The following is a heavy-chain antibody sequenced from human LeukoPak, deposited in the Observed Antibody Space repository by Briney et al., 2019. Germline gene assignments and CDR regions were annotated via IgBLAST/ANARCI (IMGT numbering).Heavy chain of an antibody. Sequence: AGGCLRLSCAASGFTFDDYGMSWVRQAPGKGLEWVYGINWNGGSTGYADSVKGRFTTSRDNAKNSLYLQMNSLRAEDTALYYCARVKSVASFCGHRSFDYWGQGTLVTVSS. V-gene: IGHV3-20*04. CDR2: INWNGGST. D-gene: IGHD3/OR15-3a*01. CDR1: GFTFDDYG. CDR3: ARVKSVASFCGHRSFDY. J-gene: IGHJ4*02.